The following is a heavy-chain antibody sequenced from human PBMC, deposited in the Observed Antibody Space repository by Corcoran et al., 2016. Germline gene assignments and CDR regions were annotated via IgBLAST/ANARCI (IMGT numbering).Heavy chain of an antibody. CDR1: GGTFSSYA. D-gene: IGHD1-26*01. CDR3: AREKELEGATMAYFDY. Sequence: QVQLVQSGAEVKKPGSSVKVSCKASGGTFSSYAISWVRQAPGQGLEWMGGIIPIFGTANYAQKFQGRVTITADESTSTAYMELSSLRSEDTAVYYCAREKELEGATMAYFDYWGQGTLVTVSS. V-gene: IGHV1-69*01. CDR2: IIPIFGTA. J-gene: IGHJ4*02.